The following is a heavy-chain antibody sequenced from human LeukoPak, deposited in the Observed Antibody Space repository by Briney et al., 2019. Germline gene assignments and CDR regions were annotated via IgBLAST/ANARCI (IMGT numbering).Heavy chain of an antibody. V-gene: IGHV3-30*19. Sequence: QPGGSLRLSCTASGFTFSSYSMHWVRQTPGKGLEWVAVISYDGSHKYYADSVKGRFTISRDNSKNTVYLQMSTLRPEDTAIFYCASDPNRHADNGGDYLDYWGQGTLVTVSS. CDR3: ASDPNRHADNGGDYLDY. CDR1: GFTFSSYS. CDR2: ISYDGSHK. D-gene: IGHD2-21*01. J-gene: IGHJ4*02.